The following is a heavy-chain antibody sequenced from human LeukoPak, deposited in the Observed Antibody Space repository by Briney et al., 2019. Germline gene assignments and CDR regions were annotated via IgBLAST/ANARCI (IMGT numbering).Heavy chain of an antibody. CDR3: ARGRVPYYFDY. J-gene: IGHJ4*02. Sequence: PSETLSLTCAVYGGSFSGYYWSWIRQPPGKGLEWIGEINHSGSTNYNPSLKSRVTLSVDTSKNQFSLKLSSVTAADTAVYYCARGRVPYYFDYWGQGTLVTVSS. CDR2: INHSGST. CDR1: GGSFSGYY. V-gene: IGHV4-34*01.